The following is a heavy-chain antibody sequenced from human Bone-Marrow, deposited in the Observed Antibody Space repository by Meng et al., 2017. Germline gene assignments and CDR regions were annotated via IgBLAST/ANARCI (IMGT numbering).Heavy chain of an antibody. D-gene: IGHD2-15*01. V-gene: IGHV3-33*01. CDR2: IWYDGSNK. CDR3: ARATYCSGGSCHDAFDI. J-gene: IGHJ3*02. CDR1: GFTFSSYG. Sequence: GGSLRLSCAASGFTFSSYGMHWVPQAPGKGLEWVAVIWYDGSNKYYADSVRGRFTISRDKSKNSLYLQRNSLRAEDTAVYYCARATYCSGGSCHDAFDIWGQGTMVTVSS.